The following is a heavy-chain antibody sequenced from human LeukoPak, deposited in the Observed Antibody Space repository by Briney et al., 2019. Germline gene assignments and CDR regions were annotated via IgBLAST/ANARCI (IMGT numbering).Heavy chain of an antibody. V-gene: IGHV3-74*01. J-gene: IGHJ4*02. CDR1: GFAFSSYW. CDR2: INSDGSDT. Sequence: GGSLRLSCAPSGFAFSSYWMHWVRQAPGKGLVWVSRINSDGSDTSYADSVKGRFTISRDNAKNTLYLQMNSLRAEDTAVYYCGRNRWSSGYDVDYWGQGTLVTVSS. D-gene: IGHD5-12*01. CDR3: GRNRWSSGYDVDY.